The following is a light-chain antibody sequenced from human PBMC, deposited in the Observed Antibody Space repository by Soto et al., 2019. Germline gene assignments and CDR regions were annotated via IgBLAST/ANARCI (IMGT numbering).Light chain of an antibody. CDR3: HQYNNGPAMYA. V-gene: IGKV3-15*01. J-gene: IGKJ2*01. CDR1: QSVTTN. CDR2: GAS. Sequence: EIVMTQSPATLSVSPGERATLSCRASQSVTTNLAWYQQKPGQGPRLLIYGASTRAPGIPARFSGSGSGTAFPLTIASLQSEDFAVYYRHQYNNGPAMYAFGQGTKLEIK.